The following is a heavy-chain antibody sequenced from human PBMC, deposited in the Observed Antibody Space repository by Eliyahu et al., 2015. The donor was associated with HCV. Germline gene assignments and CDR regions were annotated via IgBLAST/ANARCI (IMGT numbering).Heavy chain of an antibody. CDR3: ARVAAAYAFDI. J-gene: IGHJ3*02. CDR1: GDTLNGGGYY. Sequence: QVQLQESGPGLVKPSQTLSLTCSVSGDTLNGGGYYXXXIXQPPGKGLEWIGYIYYSGATYYNPSLKSRLAFSVDTSMKQFSVKLSSVTAADTAVYYCARVAAAYAFDIWGQGTAVTVSP. D-gene: IGHD6-25*01. V-gene: IGHV4-31*03. CDR2: IYYSGAT.